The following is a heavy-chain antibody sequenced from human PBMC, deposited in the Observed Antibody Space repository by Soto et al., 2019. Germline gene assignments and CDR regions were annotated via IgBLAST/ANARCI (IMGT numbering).Heavy chain of an antibody. Sequence: GGSLRLSCAASGFPFSSYAMSWVRQAPGKGLEWVSAISGSGGSTYYADSVKGRFTISRDNSKNTLYLQMNSLRAEDTAVYYCAKAGHCSSTSCYAGYYYGMDVWGQGTTVTVSS. D-gene: IGHD2-2*01. CDR3: AKAGHCSSTSCYAGYYYGMDV. J-gene: IGHJ6*02. V-gene: IGHV3-23*01. CDR1: GFPFSSYA. CDR2: ISGSGGST.